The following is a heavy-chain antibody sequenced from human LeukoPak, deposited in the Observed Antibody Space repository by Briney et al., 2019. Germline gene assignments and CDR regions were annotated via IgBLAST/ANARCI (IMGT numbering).Heavy chain of an antibody. J-gene: IGHJ4*02. CDR1: GFTFSTYG. Sequence: PGGSLRLSCAASGFTFSTYGMHWVRQAPGKGLEWVSFIRYVGINKYYADSVKGRFTISRDNAKNSLYLQMNSLRAEDTAVYYCARDSYYYGSGGYGYWGQGTLVTVSS. D-gene: IGHD3-10*01. CDR3: ARDSYYYGSGGYGY. V-gene: IGHV3-30*02. CDR2: IRYVGINK.